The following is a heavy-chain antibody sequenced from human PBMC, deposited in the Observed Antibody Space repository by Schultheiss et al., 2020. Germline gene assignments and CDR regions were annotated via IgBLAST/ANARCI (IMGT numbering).Heavy chain of an antibody. J-gene: IGHJ6*02. D-gene: IGHD1-7*01. CDR3: ARITGTFTFYYYGMDV. Sequence: GGSLRLSCAASGFTFSDYYMSWIRQAPGKGLEWVSAISGSGGSTYYADSVKGRFTISRDNSKNTLYLQMNSLRAEDTAVYYCARITGTFTFYYYGMDVWGQGTTVTVSS. V-gene: IGHV3-23*01. CDR1: GFTFSDYY. CDR2: ISGSGGST.